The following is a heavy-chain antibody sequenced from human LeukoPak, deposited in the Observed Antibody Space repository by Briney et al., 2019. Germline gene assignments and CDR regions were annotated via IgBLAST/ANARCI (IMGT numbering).Heavy chain of an antibody. V-gene: IGHV4-39*01. CDR1: GGSISSSSYN. CDR3: ARPPGIAAAWFDP. CDR2: IDNSGST. J-gene: IGHJ5*02. Sequence: SETLSLTCTVSGGSISSSSYNWGWIRQPPGKGLEWIGSIDNSGSTYYNPSLKSRVSISVDTSKDQLSLQLSSVTAADTAVYYCARPPGIAAAWFDPWGQGTLVTVSS. D-gene: IGHD6-25*01.